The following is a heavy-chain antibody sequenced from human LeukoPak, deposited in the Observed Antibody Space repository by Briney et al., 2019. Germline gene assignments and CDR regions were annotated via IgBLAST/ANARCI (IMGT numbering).Heavy chain of an antibody. CDR2: ISDSGGST. D-gene: IGHD3-10*01. V-gene: IGHV3-23*01. CDR3: AKQYGSGSYSPTSWFDP. Sequence: QPGGTLRLSCAASGFTFSSYGMSWVRQAPGKGLEWVSGISDSGGSTYYADFVKGRFTISRDNSKNTLYLQMNSLRAEDTAVYYCAKQYGSGSYSPTSWFDPWGQGTLVTVSS. J-gene: IGHJ5*02. CDR1: GFTFSSYG.